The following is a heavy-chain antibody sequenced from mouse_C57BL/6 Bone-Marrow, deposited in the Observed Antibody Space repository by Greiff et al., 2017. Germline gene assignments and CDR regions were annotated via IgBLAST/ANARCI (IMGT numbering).Heavy chain of an antibody. Sequence: VQLQQSGPELVKPGASVKISCKASGYTFTDYYMNWVKQSHGKSLEWIGDINPNNGGTSYNQKFKGKATLTVDKSSSTAYMELRSLTSEDSAVYYCARENWGPFAYWGQETLVTGSA. D-gene: IGHD4-1*01. CDR1: GYTFTDYY. CDR2: INPNNGGT. J-gene: IGHJ3*01. V-gene: IGHV1-26*01. CDR3: ARENWGPFAY.